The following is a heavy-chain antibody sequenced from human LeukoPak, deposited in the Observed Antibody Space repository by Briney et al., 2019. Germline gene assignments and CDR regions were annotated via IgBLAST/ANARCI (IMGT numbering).Heavy chain of an antibody. D-gene: IGHD1-26*01. CDR2: ISWNSGSI. V-gene: IGHV3-9*01. CDR1: GFTFDDYA. Sequence: GGSLRLSCAASGFTFDDYAMHWVRQAPGKGLEWVSGISWNSGSIGYADSVKGRFTISRDNAKNSLYLQMNSLRAEDTALYYCAKGGIVGSYLSSFDYWGQGTLVTVSS. CDR3: AKGGIVGSYLSSFDY. J-gene: IGHJ4*02.